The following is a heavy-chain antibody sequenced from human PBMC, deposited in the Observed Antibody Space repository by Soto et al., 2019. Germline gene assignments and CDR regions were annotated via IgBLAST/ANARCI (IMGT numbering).Heavy chain of an antibody. CDR3: ARERVVPAAMDV. CDR1: GFTFSSYG. J-gene: IGHJ6*02. V-gene: IGHV3-33*01. CDR2: IWYDGSNK. Sequence: GGSLRLSCAASGFTFSSYGMHWVRQAPGKGLEWVAVIWYDGSNKYYADSVKGRFTISRDNSKNTLYLQMNSLRAEDTAVYYCARERVVPAAMDVWGQGTTVTVSS. D-gene: IGHD2-2*01.